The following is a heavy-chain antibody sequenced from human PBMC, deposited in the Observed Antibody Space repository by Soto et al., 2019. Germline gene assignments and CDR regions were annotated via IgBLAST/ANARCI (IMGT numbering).Heavy chain of an antibody. D-gene: IGHD5-12*01. V-gene: IGHV3-11*06. J-gene: IGHJ4*02. CDR1: GFTSNDYY. Sequence: LRLSCAASGFTSNDYYMSWIRQAPGKGLEWISYISSSGSYTRYADSVKGRLTISRDKAKNSVYLQMNSLRAEDTAIYYCAREIRDGYKFYFDFWGQGTLVTVSS. CDR3: AREIRDGYKFYFDF. CDR2: ISSSGSYT.